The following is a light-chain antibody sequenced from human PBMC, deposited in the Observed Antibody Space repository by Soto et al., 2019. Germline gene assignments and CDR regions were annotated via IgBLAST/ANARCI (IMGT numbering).Light chain of an antibody. CDR1: QGISTY. Sequence: DIQMTQSPSSLSASVGDRVTITCRASQGISTYLAWYQQKPGKVPKLLIYAASTLQSGVPSRFSGSGSGTDFTLTISSLQPEDVATYYCQKYNSAPITVGQGTRLEIK. J-gene: IGKJ5*01. CDR2: AAS. V-gene: IGKV1-27*01. CDR3: QKYNSAPIT.